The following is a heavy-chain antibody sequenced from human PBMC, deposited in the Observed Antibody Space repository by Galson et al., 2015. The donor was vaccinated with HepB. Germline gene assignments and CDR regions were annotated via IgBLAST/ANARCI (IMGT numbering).Heavy chain of an antibody. D-gene: IGHD1-1*01. CDR2: ISAYNGNT. CDR1: GYTFTSYG. J-gene: IGHJ4*02. CDR3: ARDARITPHLQRVFDY. V-gene: IGHV1-18*01. Sequence: SVKVSCKASGYTFTSYGISWVRQAPGKGLEWMGWISAYNGNTNYAQNLQGRVTMTTDTSTSTAYMELRSLRSDDTAVYYCARDARITPHLQRVFDYWGQGTLVTVSS.